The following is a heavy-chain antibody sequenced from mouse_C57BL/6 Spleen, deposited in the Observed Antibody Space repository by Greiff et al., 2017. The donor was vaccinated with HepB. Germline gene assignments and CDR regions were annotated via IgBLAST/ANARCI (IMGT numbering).Heavy chain of an antibody. CDR3: ARLYGNYEAWFAY. V-gene: IGHV1-53*01. Sequence: QVQLQQPGTELVKPGASVKLSCKASGYTFTSYWMHWVKQRPGKGLEWIGNINPSNGGTNYNEKFKRKATLTVDKSSSTAYMQLSSLTSEDSAVYYCARLYGNYEAWFAYWGQGTLVTVSA. J-gene: IGHJ3*01. CDR1: GYTFTSYW. CDR2: INPSNGGT. D-gene: IGHD2-1*01.